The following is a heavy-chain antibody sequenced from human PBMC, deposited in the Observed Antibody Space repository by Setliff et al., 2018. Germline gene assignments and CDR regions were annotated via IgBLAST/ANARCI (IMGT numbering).Heavy chain of an antibody. D-gene: IGHD3-10*01. CDR2: IYYSGTA. CDR3: ARHEFVGGYYGSVTYRHFDY. Sequence: PSETLSLTCTVSGGSISSSNYYWGWIRQPPGKGLEWIGSIYYSGTAYYNPSLKSRVTISVDTSKNQFSLQVTSLAATDTALYFCARHEFVGGYYGSVTYRHFDYWGQGILVTVSS. J-gene: IGHJ4*02. CDR1: GGSISSSNYY. V-gene: IGHV4-39*01.